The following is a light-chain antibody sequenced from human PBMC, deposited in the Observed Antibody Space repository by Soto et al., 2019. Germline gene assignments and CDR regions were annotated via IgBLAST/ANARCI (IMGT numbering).Light chain of an antibody. J-gene: IGKJ5*01. CDR3: QQYGGSPIT. Sequence: LAQSPGTLSLSPGERVTLYCRASQSVTTRLAWYQHKPGQAPTLLMSGASNRASGVPVRFSGSGSGTDFTLTITRLEPEDFALYYCQQYGGSPITFGLGTRLEIK. V-gene: IGKV3-20*01. CDR2: GAS. CDR1: QSVTTR.